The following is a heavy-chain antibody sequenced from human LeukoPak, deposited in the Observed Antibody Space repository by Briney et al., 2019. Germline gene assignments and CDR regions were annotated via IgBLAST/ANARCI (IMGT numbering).Heavy chain of an antibody. Sequence: ASVKVSRKASGYTFTGYYMHWVRQAPGQGLEWTGWINPNSGGTNYAQKFQGRVTMTRDTSISTAYMELGRLRSDDTAVYYCARGLTRAAIRSALWWFDPWGQGTLVTVSS. J-gene: IGHJ5*02. D-gene: IGHD2-2*01. V-gene: IGHV1-2*02. CDR2: INPNSGGT. CDR3: ARGLTRAAIRSALWWFDP. CDR1: GYTFTGYY.